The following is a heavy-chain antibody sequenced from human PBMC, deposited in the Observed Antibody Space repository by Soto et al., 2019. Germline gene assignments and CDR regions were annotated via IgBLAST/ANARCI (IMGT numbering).Heavy chain of an antibody. Sequence: QVPLVESGGGVVQPGRSLRLSCAASGFTFSTYAMHWVRQAPGKGLEWVAVISYDGGNKYYADSVKGRFTISRDNSKNTLYLQINSLRAEDTAVYYCARPDYDSGSYPDYWGQGTLVTVSS. CDR2: ISYDGGNK. V-gene: IGHV3-30-3*01. J-gene: IGHJ4*02. CDR3: ARPDYDSGSYPDY. D-gene: IGHD3-10*01. CDR1: GFTFSTYA.